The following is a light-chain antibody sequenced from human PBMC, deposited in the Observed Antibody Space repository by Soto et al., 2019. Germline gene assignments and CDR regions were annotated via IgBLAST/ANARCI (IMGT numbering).Light chain of an antibody. V-gene: IGLV2-23*01. CDR3: GSYAGRSSVI. Sequence: QSALTQPASVSGSPGQSITISCTGSSGDIGTYNLVSWYQQYPGRAPKLIIFEGNKRPSGVSSRFSGSKSGYTASLAISGLQAEDEADYLCGSYAGRSSVICGGRTKLTVL. CDR1: SGDIGTYNL. J-gene: IGLJ2*01. CDR2: EGN.